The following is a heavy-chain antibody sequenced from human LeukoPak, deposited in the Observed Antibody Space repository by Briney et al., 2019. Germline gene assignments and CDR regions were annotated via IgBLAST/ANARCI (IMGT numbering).Heavy chain of an antibody. V-gene: IGHV3-30*02. Sequence: GGSLRLSCAASGFTFSTYAMHWVRQAPGKGLEWVAFIRYDGSNKYYADSVKGRFTISRDNSKNTLYPQMNSLRAEDTAVYYCANLELGPPILRYYYMDVWGKGTTVTVSS. CDR2: IRYDGSNK. J-gene: IGHJ6*03. CDR3: ANLELGPPILRYYYMDV. CDR1: GFTFSTYA. D-gene: IGHD3-10*01.